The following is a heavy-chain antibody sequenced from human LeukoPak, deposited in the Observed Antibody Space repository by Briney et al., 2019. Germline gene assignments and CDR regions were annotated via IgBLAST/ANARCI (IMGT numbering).Heavy chain of an antibody. CDR1: GFTFSSYA. D-gene: IGHD2-8*01. V-gene: IGHV3-23*01. Sequence: GGSLRLSCAGSGFTFSSYAMSWVRQAPGKGLEWVSAISDSGDYTYYADSVKGRFTISRDNSKNTLYLHANSLRAEDTAVYYCAKDTSIGKYCTSGVCSPFDYWGQGTLVTVSS. CDR3: AKDTSIGKYCTSGVCSPFDY. CDR2: ISDSGDYT. J-gene: IGHJ4*02.